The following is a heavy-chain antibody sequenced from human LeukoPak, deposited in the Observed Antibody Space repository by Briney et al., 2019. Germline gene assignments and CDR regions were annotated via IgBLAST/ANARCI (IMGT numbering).Heavy chain of an antibody. V-gene: IGHV3-30*03. D-gene: IGHD2/OR15-2a*01. J-gene: IGHJ3*02. Sequence: GRSLRLSCAASGFTFSYYGLHWVRQGPGKGLEWVAVISYDGSNKYYADSVKGRFTISRDNAKNTLYLQMNSLRAEDTAVYYCARGIVPAFDIWGQGTMVTVSS. CDR2: ISYDGSNK. CDR1: GFTFSYYG. CDR3: ARGIVPAFDI.